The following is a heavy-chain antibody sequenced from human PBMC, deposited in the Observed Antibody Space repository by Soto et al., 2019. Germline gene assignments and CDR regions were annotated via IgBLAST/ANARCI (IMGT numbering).Heavy chain of an antibody. D-gene: IGHD5-18*01. J-gene: IGHJ4*02. V-gene: IGHV1-18*01. CDR3: AGDGGYGLIDY. Sequence: QVQLVQSGAEVKKPGASVKVSCKASGYTFTSYGISWVRQAPGQGLEWMGWINAYNGNTNYAQKRKGIVTITPDTTTSRAYMVLRCLRSDDTAVYYCAGDGGYGLIDYWGQATLGTVTS. CDR2: INAYNGNT. CDR1: GYTFTSYG.